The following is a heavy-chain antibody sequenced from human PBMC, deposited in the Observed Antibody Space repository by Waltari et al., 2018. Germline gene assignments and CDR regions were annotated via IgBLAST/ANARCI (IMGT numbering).Heavy chain of an antibody. CDR3: ARGYSSSSIFDP. J-gene: IGHJ5*02. CDR1: GYSISSGYY. V-gene: IGHV4-38-2*02. D-gene: IGHD6-13*01. Sequence: QVQLQESGPGLLKPSENLSLTCTVSGYSISSGYYWGLRRQPPGKGLEWIGSIAHSGSTDSNPSCKSRVTISVDTSKNQCSLKLSSVTAADTAVYYCARGYSSSSIFDPWGQGTLVTVSS. CDR2: IAHSGST.